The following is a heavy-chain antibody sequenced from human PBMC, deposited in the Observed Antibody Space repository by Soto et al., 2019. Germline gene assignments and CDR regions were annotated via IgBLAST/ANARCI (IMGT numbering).Heavy chain of an antibody. J-gene: IGHJ4*02. CDR1: VGSLGSYY. Sequence: SETLSLTCTVSVGSLGSYYWGWIRQPPGKGLEWIGSIYYSGSTYYNPSLKSRVTISVDTSKNQFSLKLSSVTAADTAVYYCARVEMATITSDYWGQGTLVTVSS. V-gene: IGHV4-59*01. D-gene: IGHD5-12*01. CDR3: ARVEMATITSDY. CDR2: IYYSGST.